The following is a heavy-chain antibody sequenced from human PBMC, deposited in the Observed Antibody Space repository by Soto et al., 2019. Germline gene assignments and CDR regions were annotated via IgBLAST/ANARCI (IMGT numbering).Heavy chain of an antibody. V-gene: IGHV4-34*01. CDR2: INHSGST. Sequence: SETLSLTCAVYGGSFSGYYWSWIRQPPGKGLEWIGEINHSGSTNYNPSLKSRVTISVDTSKNQFSLKLSSVTAADTAVYYCARGKGFWSGYRYLDVWGQGTTVTVS. J-gene: IGHJ6*02. CDR1: GGSFSGYY. CDR3: ARGKGFWSGYRYLDV. D-gene: IGHD3-3*01.